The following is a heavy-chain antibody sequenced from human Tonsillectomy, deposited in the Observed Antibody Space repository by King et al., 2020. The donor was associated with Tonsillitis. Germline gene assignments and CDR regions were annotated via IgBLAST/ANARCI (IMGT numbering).Heavy chain of an antibody. CDR1: EFTFGDYA. CDR2: IRTKAYGGTT. CDR3: ATDAYRRGGSWQPNHY. D-gene: IGHD2-15*01. J-gene: IGHJ4*02. V-gene: IGHV3-49*03. Sequence: DVQLVESGGGLVQPGRSLRLSCTVSEFTFGDYAMSWFRQAPGKGLEWVGFIRTKAYGGTTEYAASVKGRFTISRDDSESIAYLQMNSLKTEDTALYYCATDAYRRGGSWQPNHYWGQGTLVTVSS.